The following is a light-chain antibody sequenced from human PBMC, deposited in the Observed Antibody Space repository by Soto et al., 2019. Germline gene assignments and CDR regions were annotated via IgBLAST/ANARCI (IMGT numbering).Light chain of an antibody. Sequence: DIQMTQFPSSLSASVGDRVTITCRASQSISSYLNWYRQKPGKAPKLLIYAASSLQSGVPSRFSGSGSGTNFTLTISSLQPEDFATYYCQQSYNTPWTFGQGTKVEIK. CDR3: QQSYNTPWT. V-gene: IGKV1-39*01. J-gene: IGKJ1*01. CDR2: AAS. CDR1: QSISSY.